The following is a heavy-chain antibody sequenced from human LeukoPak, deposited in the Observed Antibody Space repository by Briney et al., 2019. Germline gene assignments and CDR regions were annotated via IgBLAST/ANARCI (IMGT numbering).Heavy chain of an antibody. CDR1: GFTFSTFG. J-gene: IGHJ2*01. Sequence: GGSLRLSCAASGFTFSTFGMIWVRQAPGKGLDWVSSISSGSYIYYADAVKARFAISRDNARNSLYLQMNSLRADDTAVYYCARLMFIAVGNWYFDLWGRGTLVTVSS. V-gene: IGHV3-21*01. CDR3: ARLMFIAVGNWYFDL. D-gene: IGHD6-19*01. CDR2: ISSGSYI.